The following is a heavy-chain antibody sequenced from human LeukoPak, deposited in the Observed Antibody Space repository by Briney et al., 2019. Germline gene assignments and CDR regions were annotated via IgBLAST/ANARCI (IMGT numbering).Heavy chain of an antibody. Sequence: GGSLRLSCAASGFTFSSYAMHWVRQAPGKGLEWVAVISYDGSNKYYADSVKGRFTISRDNSKNTLYLQMNSLRAEDTAVYYCARDRPKHIVVVPAATPLGYGGKGTLVTVSS. CDR1: GFTFSSYA. V-gene: IGHV3-30-3*01. J-gene: IGHJ4*02. D-gene: IGHD2-2*01. CDR3: ARDRPKHIVVVPAATPLGY. CDR2: ISYDGSNK.